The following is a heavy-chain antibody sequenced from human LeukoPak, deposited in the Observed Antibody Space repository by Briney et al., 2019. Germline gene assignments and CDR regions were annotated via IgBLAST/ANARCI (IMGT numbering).Heavy chain of an antibody. Sequence: ASVKVSCKASGYTFTSYGISWVRQAPGQGLEWMGWISAYNGNTNYAQKLQGRVTMTTDTSTSTAYMELRSLRSDDTAVYYCARDRKGSSYGEFDYWGQGTLVTVSS. CDR2: ISAYNGNT. CDR3: ARDRKGSSYGEFDY. D-gene: IGHD5-18*01. V-gene: IGHV1-18*04. J-gene: IGHJ4*02. CDR1: GYTFTSYG.